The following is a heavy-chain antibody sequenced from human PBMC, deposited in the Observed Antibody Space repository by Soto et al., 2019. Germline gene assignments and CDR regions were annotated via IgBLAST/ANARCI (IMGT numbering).Heavy chain of an antibody. J-gene: IGHJ3*02. CDR2: IYYSGST. V-gene: IGHV4-59*01. Sequence: TSETLSLTCTVSGGSISSYYWSWIRQPPGKGLEWIGYIYYSGSTNYNPSLKSRVTISVDTSKNQFSLKLSSVTAADTAVYYCARVWGLRYCSSTSCSAGAFDIWGQGTMVTVSS. CDR1: GGSISSYY. D-gene: IGHD2-2*01. CDR3: ARVWGLRYCSSTSCSAGAFDI.